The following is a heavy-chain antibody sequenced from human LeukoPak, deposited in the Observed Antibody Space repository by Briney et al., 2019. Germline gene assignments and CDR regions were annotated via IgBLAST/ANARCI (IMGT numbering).Heavy chain of an antibody. CDR3: ARHMEMTGTRGFPD. CDR1: GGSISNW. Sequence: SETLSLTCAVSGGSISNWWSWVRQPPGKGLECQSGRTNYNPSLKSRVFISVDNSKNQFSLNLRSVTAADTAVYYCARHMEMTGTRGFPDWGQGTLATVSS. D-gene: IGHD5-24*01. V-gene: IGHV4-4*02. CDR2: QSGRT. J-gene: IGHJ1*01.